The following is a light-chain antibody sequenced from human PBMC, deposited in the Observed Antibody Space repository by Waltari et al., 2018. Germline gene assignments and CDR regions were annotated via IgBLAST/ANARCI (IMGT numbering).Light chain of an antibody. CDR1: SSDVGGFNY. CDR2: DVT. Sequence: QSALTQPRSVSGSPGQSVTISCTGTSSDVGGFNYVSCFQQNPGEAPKLRIYDVTKRSSGVPARFSGSKSGNTASLTISGLQAEDDSDFYCCSYAGFYTYLFGTGTKVTVL. CDR3: CSYAGFYTYL. V-gene: IGLV2-11*02. J-gene: IGLJ1*01.